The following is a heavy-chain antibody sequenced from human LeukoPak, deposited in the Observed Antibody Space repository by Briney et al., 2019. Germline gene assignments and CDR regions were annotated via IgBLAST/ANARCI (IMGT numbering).Heavy chain of an antibody. CDR3: AREYSSGWYDY. CDR2: IWYDGSNN. D-gene: IGHD6-19*01. CDR1: GFTFSNYG. Sequence: ARSLRLYCAASGFTFSNYGRHWVRQAPGMGLEWVAVIWYDGSNNYYADSVKVRFTISRDNSENTLYLQMNSFRAEDTAVYYCAREYSSGWYDYWGQGTLVTVPS. J-gene: IGHJ4*02. V-gene: IGHV3-33*01.